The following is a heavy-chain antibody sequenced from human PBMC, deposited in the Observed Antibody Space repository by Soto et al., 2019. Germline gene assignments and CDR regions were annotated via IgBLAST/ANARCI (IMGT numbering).Heavy chain of an antibody. D-gene: IGHD4-4*01. Sequence: EVQLVESGGGLVQPGGSLRLSCAASGFTFSSYWMHWVRQAPGKGLVWVSRINSDGSSTSYADSVKGRFTISRDNAKNTLYLQMNRLRAEDTAVYYCARDGITVPYYYYYMDVWGKGTTVTVSS. V-gene: IGHV3-74*01. CDR2: INSDGSST. CDR3: ARDGITVPYYYYYMDV. CDR1: GFTFSSYW. J-gene: IGHJ6*03.